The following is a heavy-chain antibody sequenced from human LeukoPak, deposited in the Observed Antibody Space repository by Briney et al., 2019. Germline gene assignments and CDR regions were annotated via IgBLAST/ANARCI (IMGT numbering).Heavy chain of an antibody. J-gene: IGHJ6*03. CDR1: GGTFSSYA. CDR3: ARDLWYYYGSGSYYIPSNMDV. D-gene: IGHD3-10*01. CDR2: IIPILGTA. V-gene: IGHV1-69*11. Sequence: SVKVSCKASGGTFSSYAISWVRQAPGQGLEWMGRIIPILGTANYAQKFQGRVTITTDESTSTAYMELSSLRSEDTAVYYCARDLWYYYGSGSYYIPSNMDVWGKGTTVTVSS.